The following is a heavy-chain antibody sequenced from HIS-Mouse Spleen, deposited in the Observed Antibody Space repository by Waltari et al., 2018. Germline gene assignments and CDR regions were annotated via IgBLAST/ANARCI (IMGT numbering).Heavy chain of an antibody. V-gene: IGHV3-9*01. D-gene: IGHD3-3*01. CDR3: AKDMGLRFLEWLFDY. CDR2: ISWNSGSI. CDR1: GFTFDDYA. Sequence: EVQLVESGGGLVQPGRSLRLSCAASGFTFDDYAMHWVRQAPGKGLEWVSGISWNSGSIGYADSVKGRFTISRDNAMNSLYLQMNSLRAEDTALYYCAKDMGLRFLEWLFDYWGQGTLVTVSS. J-gene: IGHJ4*02.